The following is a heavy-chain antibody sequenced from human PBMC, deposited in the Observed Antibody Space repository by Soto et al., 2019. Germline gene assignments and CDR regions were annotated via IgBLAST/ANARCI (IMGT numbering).Heavy chain of an antibody. CDR1: GGSISSYY. CDR2: IYYSGST. Sequence: SETLSLTCTVSGGSISSYYWSWIRQPPGKGLEWIGYIYYSGSTNYNPSLKSRVTISVDTSKNQFSLKLSSFTAADTAVYYCARVWGGAFDFWGRGTMVTVSS. D-gene: IGHD3-10*01. CDR3: ARVWGGAFDF. J-gene: IGHJ3*01. V-gene: IGHV4-59*01.